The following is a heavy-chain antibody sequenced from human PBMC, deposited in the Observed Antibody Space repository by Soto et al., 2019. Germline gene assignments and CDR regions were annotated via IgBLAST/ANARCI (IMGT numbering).Heavy chain of an antibody. J-gene: IGHJ4*02. CDR3: ARCPKYCSGGSCYSGFDY. Sequence: SETLSLTCTVSGGSISSSSYYWGWIRQPPGKGLEWIGSIYYSGSTYYNPSLKSRVTISVDTSKNQFSLKLSSVTAADTAVYYCARCPKYCSGGSCYSGFDYWGQGTLVTVSS. D-gene: IGHD2-15*01. CDR1: GGSISSSSYY. V-gene: IGHV4-39*01. CDR2: IYYSGST.